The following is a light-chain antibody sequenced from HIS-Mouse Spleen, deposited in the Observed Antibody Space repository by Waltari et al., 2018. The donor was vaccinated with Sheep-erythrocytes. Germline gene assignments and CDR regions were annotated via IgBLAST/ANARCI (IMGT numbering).Light chain of an antibody. V-gene: IGLV2-11*01. J-gene: IGLJ1*01. CDR1: SSDVGGYNY. CDR3: CSYAGSYTYV. CDR2: DVS. Sequence: QSALTQPRSVSGSPGQSVTISCPGTSSDVGGYNYVSWYQQHPGKAPKLMIYDVSKRPSGVPDRFSASKSGNTASLTISGLQAEDEADYYCCSYAGSYTYVFGTGTKVTVL.